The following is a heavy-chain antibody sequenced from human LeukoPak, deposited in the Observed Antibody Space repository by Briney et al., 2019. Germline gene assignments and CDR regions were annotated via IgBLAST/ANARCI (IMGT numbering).Heavy chain of an antibody. D-gene: IGHD3-9*01. J-gene: IGHJ4*02. CDR3: ANTHYDILTGYYRSVDY. CDR1: GFTFSSYA. CDR2: ISYDGSNK. V-gene: IGHV3-30-3*01. Sequence: GRSLRLSCAASGFTFSSYAMHWVRQAPGKGLEWVAVISYDGSNKYYADSVKGRFTISRDNSKNTLYLEMNTLRAEDTAVYYCANTHYDILTGYYRSVDYWGQGTLVTVSS.